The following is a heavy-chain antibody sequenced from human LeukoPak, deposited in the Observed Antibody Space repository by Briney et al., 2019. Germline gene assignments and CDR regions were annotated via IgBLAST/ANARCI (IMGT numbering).Heavy chain of an antibody. CDR2: IYPCDSDT. Sequence: GESLKISCKGSGYSFTSYWIGWVRQMPGKGLEWMGIIYPCDSDTRYSPSFQGQVTISADKSISTAYLQWSSLKASDTGMYYCARNWVDTAMVTGYYYNMDVWGKGTTVTVSS. CDR3: ARNWVDTAMVTGYYYNMDV. CDR1: GYSFTSYW. J-gene: IGHJ6*03. D-gene: IGHD5-18*01. V-gene: IGHV5-51*01.